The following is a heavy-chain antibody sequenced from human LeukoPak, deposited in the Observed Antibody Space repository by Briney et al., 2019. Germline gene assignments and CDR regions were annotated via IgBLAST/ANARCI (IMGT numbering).Heavy chain of an antibody. Sequence: GGSLRLSCAASGFTFSSYWMSWVRQAPGKGLEWVASIKQYGSEKYYVDSVNGRFTISRDNAKNSLYLQMNSLRAEDTAVYYCARVGYYDSSGYYYPFDYWGQGTLITVSS. V-gene: IGHV3-7*01. J-gene: IGHJ4*02. D-gene: IGHD3-22*01. CDR1: GFTFSSYW. CDR2: IKQYGSEK. CDR3: ARVGYYDSSGYYYPFDY.